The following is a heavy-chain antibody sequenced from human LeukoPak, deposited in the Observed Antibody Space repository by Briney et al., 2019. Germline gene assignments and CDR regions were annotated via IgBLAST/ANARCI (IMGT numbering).Heavy chain of an antibody. CDR3: ARGDTVLRGVYDFDP. CDR2: RYYSGIT. J-gene: IGHJ5*02. V-gene: IGHV4-39*07. Sequence: SETLSLTCAVYGGSFSNYYWGWIRQPPGKGLEWIGSRYYSGITYYNPSLKSRVTISVDTSKNHFSLKVSSVTAADTAVYYCARGDTVLRGVYDFDPWGQGTLVTVSS. CDR1: GGSFSNYY. D-gene: IGHD3-10*01.